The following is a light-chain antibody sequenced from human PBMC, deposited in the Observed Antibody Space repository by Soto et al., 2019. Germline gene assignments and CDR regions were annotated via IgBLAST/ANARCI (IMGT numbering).Light chain of an antibody. J-gene: IGKJ2*02. CDR3: QQYNNWPPWT. Sequence: EIVMTQSPATLSVSPGERDTLSCRASQSVSSNLAWYQQKPGQAPRLLIYGASTRATGIPARFSGSGSGTEFTLTISSLQSEDFAVYYCQQYNNWPPWTFGQGTKLEIK. CDR1: QSVSSN. V-gene: IGKV3-15*01. CDR2: GAS.